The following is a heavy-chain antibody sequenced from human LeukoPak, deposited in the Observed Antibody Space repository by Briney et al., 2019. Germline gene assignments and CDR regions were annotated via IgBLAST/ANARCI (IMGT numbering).Heavy chain of an antibody. V-gene: IGHV3-23*01. CDR3: AKEYCSSTSCYRAFDI. Sequence: TGGSLRLSCAASGFTFSSYAMSWVRQAPGKGLEWVSAISGSGGSTYYADSVKGRFTISRDNSKNTLYLQMNSLRAEDTAVYYCAKEYCSSTSCYRAFDIWGQGTMVTVSS. D-gene: IGHD2-2*01. CDR1: GFTFSSYA. J-gene: IGHJ3*02. CDR2: ISGSGGST.